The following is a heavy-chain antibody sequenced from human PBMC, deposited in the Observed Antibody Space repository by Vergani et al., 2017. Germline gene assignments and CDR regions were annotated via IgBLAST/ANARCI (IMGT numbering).Heavy chain of an antibody. CDR2: IFSNDEK. D-gene: IGHD5-12*01. Sequence: QESGPGLVKPSQTLSLTCTVSGGSISSGDYYWSWIRQPPGKALEWLAHIFSNDEKSYSTSLKSRLTISKDTSKSQVVLTMTNMDPVDTATYYCARGRYSGYDDAFDMWGQGTMVTVSS. CDR1: GGSISSGDYY. CDR3: ARGRYSGYDDAFDM. V-gene: IGHV2-26*01. J-gene: IGHJ3*02.